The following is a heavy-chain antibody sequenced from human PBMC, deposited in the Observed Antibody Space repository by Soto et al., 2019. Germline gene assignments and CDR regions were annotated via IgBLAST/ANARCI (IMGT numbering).Heavy chain of an antibody. CDR1: GLAFSAYN. V-gene: IGHV3-21*06. Sequence: GGSLRLSCAASGLAFSAYNMNWVRQAPGKGLEWISCISGSSSYIYYADSLKGRFTISRDNAKNSVYLHMNSLRGDDTAVYYCASVRRQGLLDAFALWGQGTTVTVSS. D-gene: IGHD4-17*01. CDR3: ASVRRQGLLDAFAL. CDR2: ISGSSSYI. J-gene: IGHJ3*01.